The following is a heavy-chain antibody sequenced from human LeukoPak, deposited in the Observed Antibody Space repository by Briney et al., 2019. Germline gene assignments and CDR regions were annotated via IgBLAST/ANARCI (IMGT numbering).Heavy chain of an antibody. J-gene: IGHJ4*02. CDR1: GGSISSGSYY. V-gene: IGHV4-61*02. D-gene: IGHD3-22*01. CDR2: IYTSGST. Sequence: PSETLSLTCTVSGGSISSGSYYWSWIRQPAGKGLEWIGRIYTSGSTNYNPSLKSRVTISVDTSKNQFSLKLSSVTAADTAVYYCASGAYYDSSGYTYWGQGTLVTVSS. CDR3: ASGAYYDSSGYTY.